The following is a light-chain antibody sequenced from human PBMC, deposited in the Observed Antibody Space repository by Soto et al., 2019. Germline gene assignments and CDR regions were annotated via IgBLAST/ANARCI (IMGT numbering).Light chain of an antibody. Sequence: IVLTQSQDSLGVSLGERATISCRYSQSLLHGSDNLHNWNWFQHKPGQPPVLLVYWASTRESGVPDRFSGSGSDTDCTLTITSLQSEDVAVYDCQQYHTLPITIGQGTRLDIK. J-gene: IGKJ5*01. V-gene: IGKV4-1*01. CDR3: QQYHTLPIT. CDR2: WAS. CDR1: QSLLHGSDNLHN.